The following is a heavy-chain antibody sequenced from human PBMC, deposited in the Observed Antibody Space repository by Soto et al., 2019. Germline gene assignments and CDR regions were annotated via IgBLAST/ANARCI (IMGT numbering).Heavy chain of an antibody. CDR1: GGSISSYY. V-gene: IGHV4-59*01. J-gene: IGHJ6*02. Sequence: QVQLQESGPGLVKPSETLSLTCTVSGGSISSYYWSWIRQPPGKGLEWIGYIYYSGSTNYNPSLKSRVTISVDTSKNQFSLKLSSVTAADTAVYYCAAAQGYCSSTSCSGRYYGMDVWGQGTTVTVSS. CDR3: AAAQGYCSSTSCSGRYYGMDV. CDR2: IYYSGST. D-gene: IGHD2-2*01.